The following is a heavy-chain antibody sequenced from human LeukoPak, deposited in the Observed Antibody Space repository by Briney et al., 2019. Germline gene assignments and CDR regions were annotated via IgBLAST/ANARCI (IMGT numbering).Heavy chain of an antibody. J-gene: IGHJ6*02. D-gene: IGHD2-15*01. CDR3: ARGRPVVVAATNRTQYGMDV. V-gene: IGHV1-69*13. Sequence: SVKVSCKASGGTFSSYAISWVRQAPGQGLEWMGGIIPIFGTANYAQKFQGRVTITADESTSTAYMELSSLRSEDTAVYYCARGRPVVVAATNRTQYGMDVWGQGTTVTVSS. CDR2: IIPIFGTA. CDR1: GGTFSSYA.